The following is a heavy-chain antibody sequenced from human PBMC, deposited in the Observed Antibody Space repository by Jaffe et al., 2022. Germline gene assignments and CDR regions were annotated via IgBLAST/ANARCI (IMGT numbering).Heavy chain of an antibody. J-gene: IGHJ4*02. D-gene: IGHD3-10*01. Sequence: EVQLVESGGGLVQPGESLRLSCAASGFTFSSCEMNWVRQAPGKGLEWVSYISRSGDAMYYADSVKGRFTISRDNAKNSLYLQMNSLRAEDTAIYYCARDQRGGYYGSGSYYKFDYWGQGTLVTVSS. CDR2: ISRSGDAM. V-gene: IGHV3-48*03. CDR1: GFTFSSCE. CDR3: ARDQRGGYYGSGSYYKFDY.